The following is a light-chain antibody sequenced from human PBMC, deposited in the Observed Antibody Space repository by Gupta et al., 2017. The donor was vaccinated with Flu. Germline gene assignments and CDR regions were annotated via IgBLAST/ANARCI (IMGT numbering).Light chain of an antibody. Sequence: EIVFTPSPATLSLSPGERATLSCRASQSVSTYLAWYQQKPGQGPRLLIYDSSNRATGIPARCSGSGDGTDFTLTISSREPEDFAVYYCQQLSNGPPGLTFGGGTKVEIK. J-gene: IGKJ4*01. CDR2: DSS. CDR3: QQLSNGPPGLT. CDR1: QSVSTY. V-gene: IGKV3-11*01.